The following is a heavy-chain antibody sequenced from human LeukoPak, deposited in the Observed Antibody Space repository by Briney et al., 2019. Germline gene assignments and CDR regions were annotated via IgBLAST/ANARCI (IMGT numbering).Heavy chain of an antibody. D-gene: IGHD6-19*01. V-gene: IGHV4-59*08. CDR3: VRRRLQWLVRHDAFDI. CDR1: GGSISSYY. CDR2: IYYSGST. J-gene: IGHJ3*02. Sequence: SETLSLTCTVSGGSISSYYWSWIRQPPGKGLEWIGYIYYSGSTNYNPSLKSRVTISVDTSKNQFSLKLSSVTAADTAVYYCVRRRLQWLVRHDAFDIWGQGTMVTVSS.